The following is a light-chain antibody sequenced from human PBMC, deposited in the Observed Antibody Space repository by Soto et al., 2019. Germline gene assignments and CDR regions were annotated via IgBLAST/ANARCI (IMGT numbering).Light chain of an antibody. CDR2: GAS. Sequence: EIVMTQSPATLSVSPGERATRSCRASQSVSSNLAWYQQKPGQAPRLLIYGASTRATGIPARFSGSGSGTEFTLTISSLQSEDFAVYYCQQYNNWPPWTFGQGTKVEIQ. J-gene: IGKJ1*01. CDR1: QSVSSN. CDR3: QQYNNWPPWT. V-gene: IGKV3-15*01.